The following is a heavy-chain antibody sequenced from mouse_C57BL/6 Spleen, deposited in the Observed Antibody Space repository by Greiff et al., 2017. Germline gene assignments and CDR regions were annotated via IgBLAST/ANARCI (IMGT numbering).Heavy chain of an antibody. V-gene: IGHV1-26*01. CDR3: ARITTVVDGYAMDY. D-gene: IGHD1-1*01. Sequence: EVQLQQSGPELVKPGASVKISCKASGYTFTDYYMNWVKQSHGKSLEWIGDINPNNGGTSYNQKFKGKATLTVDKSSSTAYMELRSLTSEDSAVYYCARITTVVDGYAMDYWGQGTSVTVSS. CDR2: INPNNGGT. CDR1: GYTFTDYY. J-gene: IGHJ4*01.